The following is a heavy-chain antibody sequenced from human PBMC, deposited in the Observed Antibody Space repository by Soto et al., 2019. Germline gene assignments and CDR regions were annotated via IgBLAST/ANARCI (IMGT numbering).Heavy chain of an antibody. CDR3: ARERVVVITHGMDV. D-gene: IGHD3-22*01. Sequence: ASVKVSCKASGYTFTGYYMHWVRQAPGQGLEWMGWINPNSGGTNYAQKFQGWVTMTRDTSISTAYMELSRLRSDDTAVYYCARERVVVITHGMDVWGQGTTVTVSS. CDR2: INPNSGGT. V-gene: IGHV1-2*04. J-gene: IGHJ6*02. CDR1: GYTFTGYY.